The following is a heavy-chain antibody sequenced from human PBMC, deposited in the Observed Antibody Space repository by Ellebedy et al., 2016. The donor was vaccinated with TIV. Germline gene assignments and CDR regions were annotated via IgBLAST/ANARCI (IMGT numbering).Heavy chain of an antibody. CDR1: GGTFSNYA. CDR2: IIPILGIA. D-gene: IGHD1-26*01. Sequence: AASVKVSCKASGGTFSNYAINWVRQAPGQGLEWMGRIIPILGIADYAQNFQGRVTFTADKSTSTAYMELSSLRSEDTAVYYCARWAGSSGSFQGPYDYWGQGTLVAVSS. J-gene: IGHJ4*02. CDR3: ARWAGSSGSFQGPYDY. V-gene: IGHV1-69*04.